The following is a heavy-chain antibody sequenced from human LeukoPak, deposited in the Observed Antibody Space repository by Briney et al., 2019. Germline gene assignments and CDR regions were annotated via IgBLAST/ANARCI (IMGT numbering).Heavy chain of an antibody. Sequence: SETLSLTCTVSGYSISSGYYWGWIRQPPGKGLEWTGSIYHSGSTYYNPSLKSRVTISVDTSKNQFSLKLSSVTAADTAVYYCARASYCSSTSRYYEGAFDIWGQGTMVTVSS. CDR1: GYSISSGYY. CDR2: IYHSGST. CDR3: ARASYCSSTSRYYEGAFDI. D-gene: IGHD2-2*01. V-gene: IGHV4-38-2*02. J-gene: IGHJ3*02.